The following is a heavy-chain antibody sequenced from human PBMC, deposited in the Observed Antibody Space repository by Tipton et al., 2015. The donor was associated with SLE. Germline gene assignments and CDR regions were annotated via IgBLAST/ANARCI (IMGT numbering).Heavy chain of an antibody. CDR1: GGSISSYY. V-gene: IGHV4-59*08. CDR2: IYYSGST. Sequence: TLSLTCTVSGGSISSYYWSWIRQPPGKGLEWIGYIYYSGSTNYNPSLKSRVTISVDTSKNQFSLKLSSVTAADTAVYYCARRLTRYSGYDYFDYWGQVTLVTVSS. D-gene: IGHD5-12*01. CDR3: ARRLTRYSGYDYFDY. J-gene: IGHJ4*02.